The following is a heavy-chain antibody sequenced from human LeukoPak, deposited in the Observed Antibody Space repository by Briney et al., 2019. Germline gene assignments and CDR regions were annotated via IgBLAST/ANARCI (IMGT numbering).Heavy chain of an antibody. CDR3: ARDLAY. CDR2: IYSDGSST. V-gene: IGHV3-74*01. Sequence: GGSLILSCAASGFTISSYWMHWVRQAPGKGLVWVSRIYSDGSSTNYADSVKGRFTISRDNAKNMLYLQMNSLRSEDTAVYYCARDLAYWGQGALGTVSS. J-gene: IGHJ4*02. CDR1: GFTISSYW.